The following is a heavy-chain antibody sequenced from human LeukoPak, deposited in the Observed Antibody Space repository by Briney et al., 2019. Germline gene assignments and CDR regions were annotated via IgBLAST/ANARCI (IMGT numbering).Heavy chain of an antibody. Sequence: ASVRLSCELSGYTSTSYGISGVRQAPGQGLGWRGCISVYNGNTNYAQKLHDSVTITTHTSTTTASIEQRSLRSDDTATYSCATEGIRIAAAGTIDSWGQGTLVTVSS. CDR2: ISVYNGNT. V-gene: IGHV1-18*01. CDR1: GYTSTSYG. D-gene: IGHD6-13*01. CDR3: ATEGIRIAAAGTIDS. J-gene: IGHJ4*02.